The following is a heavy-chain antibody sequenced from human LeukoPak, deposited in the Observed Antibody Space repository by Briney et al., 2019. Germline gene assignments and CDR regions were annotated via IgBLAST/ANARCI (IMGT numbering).Heavy chain of an antibody. D-gene: IGHD3-22*01. CDR1: GYTFTGYY. CDR3: ASTTYYYDSSGLIDY. V-gene: IGHV1-2*04. CDR2: INPNSGGT. Sequence: ASVKVSCKASGYTFTGYYMHWVRQAPGQGLEWMGWINPNSGGTNYAQKFQGWVTMTRDTSISTAYMELSRLRSDDTAVYYCASTTYYYDSSGLIDYWGQGTLVTVSS. J-gene: IGHJ4*02.